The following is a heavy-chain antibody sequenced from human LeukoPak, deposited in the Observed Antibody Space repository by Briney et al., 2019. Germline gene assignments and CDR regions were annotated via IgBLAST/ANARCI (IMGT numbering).Heavy chain of an antibody. CDR2: IIPIFGTA. Sequence: SVKVYCKASGGTFSSYAISWVRQAPGQGLEWMGGIIPIFGTANYAQKFQGRVTITADESTSTAYMELSSLRSEDTAVYYCARDTLYDFWSGHLFDPWGQGTLVTVSS. CDR1: GGTFSSYA. V-gene: IGHV1-69*13. D-gene: IGHD3-3*01. CDR3: ARDTLYDFWSGHLFDP. J-gene: IGHJ5*02.